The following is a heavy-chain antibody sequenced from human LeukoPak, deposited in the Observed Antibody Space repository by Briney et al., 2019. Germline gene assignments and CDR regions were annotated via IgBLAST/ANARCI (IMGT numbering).Heavy chain of an antibody. CDR3: ARVVKYRSGPLTDLLPYYFDS. CDR2: INAGNGNT. Sequence: ASVKVSCKASGYTFTSYAMHWVRQAPGQRLEWMGWINAGNGNTKYSQEFQGRVTISRDTSASTAYMELSSLRSEDMAVYYCARVVKYRSGPLTDLLPYYFDSWGQGTLVTVSS. J-gene: IGHJ4*02. D-gene: IGHD6-19*01. V-gene: IGHV1-3*03. CDR1: GYTFTSYA.